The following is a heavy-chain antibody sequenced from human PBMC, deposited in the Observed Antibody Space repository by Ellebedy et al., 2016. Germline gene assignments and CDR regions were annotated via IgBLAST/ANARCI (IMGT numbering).Heavy chain of an antibody. V-gene: IGHV1-18*04. CDR2: ISTYNNDT. J-gene: IGHJ4*02. CDR3: ARDRPFYSDYLDF. CDR1: GNSLTGYY. D-gene: IGHD4-11*01. Sequence: ASVKVSXXASGNSLTGYYIHWVRQALGQGLEWMGWISTYNNDTNFAQKFQDRVTMTTDTYTGTAYMELRGLRSDDTAVYYCARDRPFYSDYLDFWGQGTLVTVSS.